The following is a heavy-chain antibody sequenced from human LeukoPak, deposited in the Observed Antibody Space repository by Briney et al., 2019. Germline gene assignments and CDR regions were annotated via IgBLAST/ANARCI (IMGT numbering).Heavy chain of an antibody. V-gene: IGHV3-9*03. Sequence: PGRSLRLSCAASGFTFDDYAMHWVRQAPGKGLEWVSGIRWNSGSIGYADSVKGRFTISRDNAKNSLYLQMNSLRAEDMALYCCAKDTSPTVTTYFDYWGQGTLVTVSS. J-gene: IGHJ4*02. CDR2: IRWNSGSI. CDR1: GFTFDDYA. CDR3: AKDTSPTVTTYFDY. D-gene: IGHD4-17*01.